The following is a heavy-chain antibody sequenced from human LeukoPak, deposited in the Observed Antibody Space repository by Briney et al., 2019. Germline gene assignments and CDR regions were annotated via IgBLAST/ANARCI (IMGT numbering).Heavy chain of an antibody. CDR2: IKEDGGEI. D-gene: IGHD2-15*01. V-gene: IGHV3-7*04. CDR1: GITFSRSW. J-gene: IGHJ4*02. Sequence: PGGSPRLSCAASGITFSRSWMSWVRQAPGKGLEWVAFIKEDGGEIFYVDSVKGRFTISRDNAENSLYLQMNSLRAEDTAVYYCARDRGGRSGLDDWGQGTLVTVSS. CDR3: ARDRGGRSGLDD.